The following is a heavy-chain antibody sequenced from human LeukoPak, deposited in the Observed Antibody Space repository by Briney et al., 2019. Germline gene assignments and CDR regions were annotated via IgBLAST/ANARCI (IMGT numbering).Heavy chain of an antibody. CDR3: ATIYGDFSDFDY. J-gene: IGHJ4*02. CDR2: ITHHGRT. V-gene: IGHV4-34*01. CDR1: GGSLSNYY. D-gene: IGHD4-17*01. Sequence: SETLSLTCAIYGGSLSNYYYNWVRQPPGKGLEWIGEITHHGRTNYNPSLKSRVTISVDTSKNQFPLKLSSVAAADTAVYYCATIYGDFSDFDYWGQGTLVTVSS.